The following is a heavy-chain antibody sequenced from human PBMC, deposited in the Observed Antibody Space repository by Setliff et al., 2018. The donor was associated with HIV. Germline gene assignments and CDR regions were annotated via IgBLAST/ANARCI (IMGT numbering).Heavy chain of an antibody. Sequence: PGGSLRLSCVASGFTFFNNVWMHWVRQAPGKGLEWVSTIKASGDATYYADSVKGRFTISRDNSKNTLYLQMNSLRAEDTAVYYCAKTKVKGYSGYDGYSSYYGMDVWGQGTTVTSP. CDR2: IKASGDAT. V-gene: IGHV3-23*01. CDR3: AKTKVKGYSGYDGYSSYYGMDV. CDR1: GFTFFNNV. J-gene: IGHJ6*02. D-gene: IGHD5-12*01.